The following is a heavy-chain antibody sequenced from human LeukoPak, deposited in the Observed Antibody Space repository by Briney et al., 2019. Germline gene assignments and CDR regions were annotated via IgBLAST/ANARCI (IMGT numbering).Heavy chain of an antibody. D-gene: IGHD3-10*01. CDR1: GGSISSYY. Sequence: SETLSLTCTVSGGSISSYYWSWIRQPAGKGLEWIGRIYSSGSINYNPSLKSRVTISVDKSKNQFSLKLSSVTAADTAVYYCSRDQGDYGSGTNYNMYYYYMDVWGKGTTVTVSS. J-gene: IGHJ6*03. V-gene: IGHV4-4*07. CDR2: IYSSGSI. CDR3: SRDQGDYGSGTNYNMYYYYMDV.